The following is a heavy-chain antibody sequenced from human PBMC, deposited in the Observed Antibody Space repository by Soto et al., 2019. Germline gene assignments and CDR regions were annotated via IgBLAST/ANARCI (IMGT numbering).Heavy chain of an antibody. CDR2: ISAYNGNT. J-gene: IGHJ6*02. CDR1: GYTFTSYG. D-gene: IGHD1-26*01. Sequence: ASVKVSCKASGYTFTSYGISWVRQAPGQGLEWMGWISAYNGNTNYAQKLQGRVTMTTDTSTSTAYMELRSLRSDDTAVYYCARVTTGRELLNGMDVWGQGTTVTVSS. CDR3: ARVTTGRELLNGMDV. V-gene: IGHV1-18*01.